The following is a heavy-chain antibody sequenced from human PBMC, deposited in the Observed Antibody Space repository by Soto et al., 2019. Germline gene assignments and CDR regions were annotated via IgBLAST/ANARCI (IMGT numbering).Heavy chain of an antibody. CDR2: ISYDGSNQ. J-gene: IGHJ6*02. CDR1: GFTFSSYT. Sequence: QVQLVESVGGVVQQGSSLSLSCAASGFTFSSYTLHWVRQAPGKGLEWVAVISYDGSNQYYADSVQGRLTISRYHSHNTLYLQTNRLRAEDTAVYYCARGAYGAYITIYDMDVWGQGNRVSVPS. CDR3: ARGAYGAYITIYDMDV. D-gene: IGHD4-17*01. V-gene: IGHV3-30-3*01.